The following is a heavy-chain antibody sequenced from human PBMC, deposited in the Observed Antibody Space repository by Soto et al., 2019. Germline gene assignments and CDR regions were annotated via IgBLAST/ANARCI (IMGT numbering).Heavy chain of an antibody. Sequence: QVQLVQSGAEVKKPGSSVKVSCKASGGTFSSLDINWVRQAPGQGLEWMGGIIPISETTNYAQIFQGRGSIVADKSTSTAYMELSRLRSEDTAVYYCARALLSHSYDSGGYDSYFHAMDVWGQGTPVTVSS. J-gene: IGHJ6*02. CDR3: ARALLSHSYDSGGYDSYFHAMDV. CDR1: GGTFSSLD. CDR2: IIPISETT. D-gene: IGHD3-22*01. V-gene: IGHV1-69*06.